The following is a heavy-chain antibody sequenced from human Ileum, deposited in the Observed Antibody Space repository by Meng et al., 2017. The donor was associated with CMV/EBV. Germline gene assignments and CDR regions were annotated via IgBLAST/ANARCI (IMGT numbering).Heavy chain of an antibody. J-gene: IGHJ4*02. CDR3: ARENYHVSNGYYGGVDY. D-gene: IGHD3-22*01. Sequence: GESLKISCVVSGFTFRDYYMSWIRQAPGKGLEWVSFITAGGDSIYYADSVKGRFTISRDNAKNSLYLQMSSLRAEDTAMYYCARENYHVSNGYYGGVDYWGQGTLVTVSS. CDR1: GFTFRDYY. V-gene: IGHV3-11*01. CDR2: ITAGGDSI.